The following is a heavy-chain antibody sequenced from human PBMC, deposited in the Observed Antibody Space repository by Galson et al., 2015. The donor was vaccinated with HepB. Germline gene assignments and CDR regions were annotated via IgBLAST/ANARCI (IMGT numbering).Heavy chain of an antibody. D-gene: IGHD5-18*01. Sequence: SLRLSCAASGFAFDTHAMSWVRQAPGKGLERVSGISGNGDSTSYADSVKGRFTVSRDNSNNMLYLQMNSLRAEDAGLYFCAKGYGFFDPWGQGILVTVSS. CDR1: GFAFDTHA. CDR2: ISGNGDST. J-gene: IGHJ5*02. V-gene: IGHV3-23*01. CDR3: AKGYGFFDP.